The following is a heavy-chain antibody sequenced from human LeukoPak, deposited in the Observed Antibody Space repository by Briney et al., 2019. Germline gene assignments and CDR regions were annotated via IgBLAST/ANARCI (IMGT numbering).Heavy chain of an antibody. CDR3: ARERPITIFGVVTSHWSNWFDP. CDR1: GYTFTGYY. V-gene: IGHV1-2*02. Sequence: ASVKVSCKASGYTFTGYYMHWVRQAPGQGLEWMGWINPNRGGTNYAQKFQGRVTMTRDTSISTAYMELSRLRSDDTAVYYCARERPITIFGVVTSHWSNWFDPWGQGTLVTVSS. CDR2: INPNRGGT. J-gene: IGHJ5*02. D-gene: IGHD3-3*01.